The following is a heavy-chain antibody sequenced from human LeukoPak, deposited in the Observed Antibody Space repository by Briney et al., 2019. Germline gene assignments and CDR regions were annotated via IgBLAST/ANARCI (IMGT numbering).Heavy chain of an antibody. Sequence: ASVKVSCKASGYTFTSYGISWVRQAPGQGLEWMGWISAYNGNTNYAQKLQGRVTMTTDTSTSTAYMELRSLRSDDTAVYYCARVPGVVPAAPMDVWGQGTTVTVSS. V-gene: IGHV1-18*01. CDR3: ARVPGVVPAAPMDV. J-gene: IGHJ6*02. CDR1: GYTFTSYG. CDR2: ISAYNGNT. D-gene: IGHD2-2*01.